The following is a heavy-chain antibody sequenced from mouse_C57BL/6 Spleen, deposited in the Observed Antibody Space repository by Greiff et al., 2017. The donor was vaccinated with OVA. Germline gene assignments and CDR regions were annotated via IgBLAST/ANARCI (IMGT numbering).Heavy chain of an antibody. V-gene: IGHV1-82*01. CDR2: IYPGDGDT. CDR1: GYAFSSSW. Sequence: QVQLQQSGPELVKPGASVKISYKASGYAFSSSWMNWVKQRPGKGLEWIGRIYPGDGDTNYNGKFKGKATLTADKSSSTAYMQLSSLTSEDSAVYFCASGRRYFDYWGQGTTLTVSS. J-gene: IGHJ2*01. CDR3: ASGRRYFDY.